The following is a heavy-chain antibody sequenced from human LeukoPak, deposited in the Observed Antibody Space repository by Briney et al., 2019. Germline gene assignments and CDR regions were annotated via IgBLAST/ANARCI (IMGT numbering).Heavy chain of an antibody. CDR3: ASEPTFYSGYVPHYLDY. J-gene: IGHJ4*02. CDR2: IKQDGSEK. V-gene: IGHV3-7*03. D-gene: IGHD5-12*01. Sequence: GGSLRLSCAASGFTFSSYWMTWVRQAPGKGLEWVANIKQDGSEKYYVDSVKGRFTISRDNAKNSLYLQMNSLRAEDTAVYYCASEPTFYSGYVPHYLDYWGQGTLVTVSS. CDR1: GFTFSSYW.